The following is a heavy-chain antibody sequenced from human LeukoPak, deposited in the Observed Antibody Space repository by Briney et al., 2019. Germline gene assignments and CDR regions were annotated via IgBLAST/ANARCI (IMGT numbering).Heavy chain of an antibody. CDR1: GFTFSSYW. D-gene: IGHD2-15*01. CDR3: ARVGGCCYFDY. J-gene: IGHJ4*02. CDR2: IKQDGSEK. V-gene: IGHV3-7*01. Sequence: PGGSLRLSCAASGFTFSSYWMSWFRQAPGKGLEWVANIKQDGSEKYYVDSVKGRFTISRDNAKNSLYLQMSSLRAEDTAVYYCARVGGCCYFDYWGQGAPVTVSS.